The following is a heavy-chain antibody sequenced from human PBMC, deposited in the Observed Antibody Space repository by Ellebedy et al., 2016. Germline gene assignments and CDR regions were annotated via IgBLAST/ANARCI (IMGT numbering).Heavy chain of an antibody. D-gene: IGHD3-16*02. J-gene: IGHJ4*02. Sequence: ASVTVSCKASGYTFTNYGISWVRQAPGQGLEWMGWISTYNGNTNYAQKLQGRVTMTTDTSTSTAYMELRSLRSDDTAVYYCARDSRVTFGGLIVYFDFWGQGTLVTVSS. CDR2: ISTYNGNT. CDR3: ARDSRVTFGGLIVYFDF. CDR1: GYTFTNYG. V-gene: IGHV1-18*01.